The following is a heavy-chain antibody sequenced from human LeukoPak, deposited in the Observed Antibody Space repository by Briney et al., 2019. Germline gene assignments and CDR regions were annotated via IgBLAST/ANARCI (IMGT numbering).Heavy chain of an antibody. V-gene: IGHV4-34*01. CDR3: ARARDGYNLNFVFEE. CDR1: GGSFSGYY. D-gene: IGHD5-24*01. J-gene: IGHJ4*02. CDR2: INHSGST. Sequence: SETLSLTCAVYGGSFSGYYWSWIRQPPGKGLEWIGEINHSGSTNYNPSLKSRVTISVDTSKNQFSLKLSSVTAADTAVYYCARARDGYNLNFVFEEWGQGTLVTVSS.